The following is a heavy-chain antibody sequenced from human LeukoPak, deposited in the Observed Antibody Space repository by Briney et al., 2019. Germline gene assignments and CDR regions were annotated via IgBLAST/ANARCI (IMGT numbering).Heavy chain of an antibody. Sequence: PGGSLRLSCAVSGFTFSNYAVHWVRQAPGKGLEWVAIISYDGSNKYYADSVKGRFTISRDNSKNTLYLQMNSLRAEDTAVYNCAKGDFYGSGRDYYYYMDVWGKGTTVTISS. CDR2: ISYDGSNK. CDR3: AKGDFYGSGRDYYYYMDV. D-gene: IGHD3-10*01. CDR1: GFTFSNYA. V-gene: IGHV3-30*04. J-gene: IGHJ6*03.